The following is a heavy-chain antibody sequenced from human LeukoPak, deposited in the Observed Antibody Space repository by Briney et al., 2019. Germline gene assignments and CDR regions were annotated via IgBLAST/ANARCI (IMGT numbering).Heavy chain of an antibody. D-gene: IGHD3-22*01. CDR1: SGSISSYY. J-gene: IGHJ2*01. Sequence: SETLSLTCTVSSGSISSYYWSWVRQPPGKGLEWIGYIYYSGSTNYNPSLKSRVTISVDTSKNQFSLKLSSVTAADTAVYYCARDRGTYYYDSSGYYYWYFDLWGRGTLVTVSS. V-gene: IGHV4-59*01. CDR3: ARDRGTYYYDSSGYYYWYFDL. CDR2: IYYSGST.